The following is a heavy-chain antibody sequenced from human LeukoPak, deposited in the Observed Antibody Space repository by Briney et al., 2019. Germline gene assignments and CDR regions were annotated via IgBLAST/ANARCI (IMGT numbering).Heavy chain of an antibody. J-gene: IGHJ6*03. CDR2: IIPILGIA. Sequence: SVKVSCKASGGTFSSYAISWVRQAPGQGLEWMGRIIPILGIANYAQKFQGRVTITADKSTSTAYMELSSLRSEDTAVYYCASRPRSRSYYYYYMDVWGKGTTVTVSS. CDR3: ASRPRSRSYYYYYMDV. CDR1: GGTFSSYA. D-gene: IGHD2-2*01. V-gene: IGHV1-69*04.